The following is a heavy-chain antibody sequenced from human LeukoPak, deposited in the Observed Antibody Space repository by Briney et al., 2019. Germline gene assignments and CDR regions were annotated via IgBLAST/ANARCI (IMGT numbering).Heavy chain of an antibody. CDR3: ARVYDSSGYYDAFDI. Sequence: SETLSLTCTVSGGSISSYYWSWIRQPPGKGLEWIGRIYTSGSTNYNPSLKSRVTMSVDTSKNQFSLKLSSVTAADTAVYYCARVYDSSGYYDAFDIWGQGTMATVSS. D-gene: IGHD3-22*01. V-gene: IGHV4-4*07. CDR1: GGSISSYY. CDR2: IYTSGST. J-gene: IGHJ3*02.